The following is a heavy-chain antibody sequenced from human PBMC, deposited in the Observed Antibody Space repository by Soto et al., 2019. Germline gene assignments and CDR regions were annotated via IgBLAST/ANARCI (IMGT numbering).Heavy chain of an antibody. V-gene: IGHV5-51*01. CDR2: IYPGDSDT. CDR3: ARHNLGICLLRFGLLSIDYYGVVD. CDR1: EYSFTSYW. D-gene: IGHD3-16*02. J-gene: IGHJ6*02. Sequence: GESLKVSCKGYEYSFTSYWIGWVRQMPGKGLEWMGIIYPGDSDTRYSPSFQGQVTISADKSISTAYLQWSSLKASDTAMYYCARHNLGICLLRFGLLSIDYYGVVDCGPGRPVT.